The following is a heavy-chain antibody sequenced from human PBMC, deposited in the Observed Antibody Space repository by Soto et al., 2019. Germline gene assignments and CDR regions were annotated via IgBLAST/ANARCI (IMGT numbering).Heavy chain of an antibody. CDR2: ISGSGGST. J-gene: IGHJ3*02. Sequence: GSLRLSCAASGFTFSSYAMSWVRQAPRKGLEWVSAISGSGGSTYYADSVKGRFTISRDNSKNTLYLQMNSLRAEDTAVYYCAKPPLGDSGSYDDAFDIWGQGTMVTVSS. CDR3: AKPPLGDSGSYDDAFDI. CDR1: GFTFSSYA. D-gene: IGHD1-26*01. V-gene: IGHV3-23*01.